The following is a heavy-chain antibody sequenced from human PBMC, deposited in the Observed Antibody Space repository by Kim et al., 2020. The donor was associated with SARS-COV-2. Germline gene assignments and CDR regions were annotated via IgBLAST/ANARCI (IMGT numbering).Heavy chain of an antibody. J-gene: IGHJ2*01. CDR3: ATPFIAVAGTGGDL. V-gene: IGHV4-39*01. D-gene: IGHD6-19*01. Sequence: NPSLKSRVTISVDTSKNQFSLKLSSVTAADTAVYNCATPFIAVAGTGGDLWGRGTLVTVSS.